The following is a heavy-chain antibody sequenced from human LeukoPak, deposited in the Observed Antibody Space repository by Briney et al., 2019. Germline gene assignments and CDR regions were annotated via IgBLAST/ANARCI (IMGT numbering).Heavy chain of an antibody. Sequence: GGSLRLSCAASGFTFSDYYMSWIRQASGKGLEWVSYISSSGSTIYYADSVKGRFTISRDNAKNSLYLQMNSLRAEDTAVYYCARDGRIAAAGTYYYYMDVWGKGTTVTVSS. D-gene: IGHD6-13*01. V-gene: IGHV3-11*01. CDR3: ARDGRIAAAGTYYYYMDV. CDR1: GFTFSDYY. CDR2: ISSSGSTI. J-gene: IGHJ6*03.